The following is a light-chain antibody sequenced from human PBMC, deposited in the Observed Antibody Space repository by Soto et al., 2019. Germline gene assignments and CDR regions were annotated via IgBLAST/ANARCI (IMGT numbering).Light chain of an antibody. Sequence: EIVMAQSPATLSVSPAETTRLSCRASQSVSSNLAWYQQKPGQAPRLLIHGATTRATGIPARFSGSGSGTEFTLTISSLQSEDFAVYYCQQYNNWPRTFGQGTKVDIK. V-gene: IGKV3-15*01. J-gene: IGKJ1*01. CDR2: GAT. CDR3: QQYNNWPRT. CDR1: QSVSSN.